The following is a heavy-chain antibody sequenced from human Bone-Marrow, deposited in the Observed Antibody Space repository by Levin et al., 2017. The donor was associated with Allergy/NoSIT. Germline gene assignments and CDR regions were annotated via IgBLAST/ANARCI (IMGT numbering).Heavy chain of an antibody. CDR3: LDFWSSYLNN. D-gene: IGHD3-3*01. V-gene: IGHV3-15*07. Sequence: GESLKISCAASGFTLTNAWINWVRQAPGKGLEWVGLIKSEPEGGTTDYPESVKVRFSILRDDSTNTVSLQMNNLKTEDTGVYYCLDFWSSYLNNWGQGIQVTVSS. J-gene: IGHJ4*02. CDR2: IKSEPEGGTT. CDR1: GFTLTNAW.